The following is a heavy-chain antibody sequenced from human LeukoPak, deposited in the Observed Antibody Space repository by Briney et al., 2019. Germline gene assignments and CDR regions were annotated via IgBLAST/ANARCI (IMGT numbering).Heavy chain of an antibody. D-gene: IGHD6-19*01. CDR1: GGSISSYY. CDR2: IYYSGST. V-gene: IGHV4-59*08. CDR3: ARRSSGWNGFGY. J-gene: IGHJ4*02. Sequence: PSETLSLTCTVSGGSISSYYWSWIRQPPGKGLEWIGYIYYSGSTNYNPSLKSRVTISVDTSKNQFSLKLSSVTAADTAMYYCARRSSGWNGFGYWGQGTLVTVSS.